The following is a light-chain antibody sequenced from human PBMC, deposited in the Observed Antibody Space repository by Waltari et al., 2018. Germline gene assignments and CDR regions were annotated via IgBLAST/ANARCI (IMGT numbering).Light chain of an antibody. J-gene: IGKJ4*01. CDR3: LQYGNLPLT. Sequence: DIQMTQSPSSLSAYVGDRVTITCQASQDISNYLNWYQQKTGKAPKLLIYDASNLDKGFPSGFTPSGSGTDFTVTIISLQPEDIATYYCLQYGNLPLTFGGGTKVEVK. CDR1: QDISNY. V-gene: IGKV1-33*01. CDR2: DAS.